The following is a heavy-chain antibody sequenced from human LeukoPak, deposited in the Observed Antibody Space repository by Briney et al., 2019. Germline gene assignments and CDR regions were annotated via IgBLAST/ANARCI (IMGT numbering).Heavy chain of an antibody. CDR2: IKSKTDGGTT. V-gene: IGHV3-15*01. D-gene: IGHD3-22*01. J-gene: IGHJ4*02. CDR3: TTVPYDSSGYYYYFDY. CDR1: GFTFSNAW. Sequence: GGSLRLSCAASGFTFSNAWMSWVRQAPGKGLEWVGRIKSKTDGGTTDYAAPVKGRFTISRDDSKNTPFLQMNSLKTEDTAVYYCTTVPYDSSGYYYYFDYWGQGTLVTVSS.